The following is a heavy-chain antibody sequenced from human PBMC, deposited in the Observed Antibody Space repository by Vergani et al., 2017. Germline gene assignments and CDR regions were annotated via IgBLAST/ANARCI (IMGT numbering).Heavy chain of an antibody. CDR2: VFPLGTL. D-gene: IGHD3/OR15-3a*01. CDR3: VRDFHSRGPFDV. V-gene: IGHV4-38-2*02. CDR1: GVSITGGNY. J-gene: IGHJ4*02. Sequence: QVQLQESGPGLLRPSETLSLTCRVSGVSITGGNYWGWVRQSPVSGLEWLGSVFPLGTLSYNPSLQSRVTISMDANNHFSLKLTSVTAADTAVYYCVRDFHSRGPFDVWGQGSLVTVAS.